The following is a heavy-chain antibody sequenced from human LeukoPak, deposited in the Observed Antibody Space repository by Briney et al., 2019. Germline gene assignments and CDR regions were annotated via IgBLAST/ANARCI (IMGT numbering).Heavy chain of an antibody. J-gene: IGHJ4*02. CDR3: ARGKDIVVVPAAKGYFDY. Sequence: GESLKISCKGSGYSFTSYWIGWVRQMPGKGLEWMGIIYPGGSDTRYSPSFQGQVTISADKSISTAYLQWSSLKASDTAMYYCARGKDIVVVPAAKGYFDYWGQGTLVTVSS. V-gene: IGHV5-51*01. CDR2: IYPGGSDT. D-gene: IGHD2-2*01. CDR1: GYSFTSYW.